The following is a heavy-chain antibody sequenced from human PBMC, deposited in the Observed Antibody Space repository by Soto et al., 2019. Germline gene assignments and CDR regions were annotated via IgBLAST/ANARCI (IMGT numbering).Heavy chain of an antibody. CDR2: INAGNGNT. D-gene: IGHD2-21*02. J-gene: IGHJ4*01. V-gene: IGHV1-3*01. CDR3: ARSIVVVTALDY. CDR1: GYTFTIYA. Sequence: GASVKVSCKASGYTFTIYAMHWVLQAPGQRLEWMGWINAGNGNTKYSQKFQGRVTITRDTSASTAYMELSSLRSEDTAVYYCARSIVVVTALDYWGQGTLVTVSS.